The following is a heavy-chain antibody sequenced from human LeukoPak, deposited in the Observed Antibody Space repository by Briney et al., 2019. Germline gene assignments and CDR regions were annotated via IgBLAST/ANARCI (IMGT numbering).Heavy chain of an antibody. CDR2: IYSDGTT. D-gene: IGHD2-15*01. J-gene: IGHJ6*01. Sequence: PGGSLRLSCAASGFTVSSNFMSWVRQAPGKGLEWVSLIYSDGTTYYADSVKDRFTISRDNSKNTLYLQMNRLRAEDTAVYHCTTGYCSGGGCYYGMDVWGQGTTVTVSS. V-gene: IGHV3-66*01. CDR1: GFTVSSNF. CDR3: TTGYCSGGGCYYGMDV.